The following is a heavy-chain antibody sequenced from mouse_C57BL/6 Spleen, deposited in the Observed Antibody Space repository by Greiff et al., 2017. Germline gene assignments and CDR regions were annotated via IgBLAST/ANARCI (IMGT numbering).Heavy chain of an antibody. V-gene: IGHV1-19*01. CDR1: GYTFTDYY. J-gene: IGHJ2*01. D-gene: IGHD1-1*01. CDR2: INPYNGGT. Sequence: EVQLQQSGPVLVKPGASVKMSCKASGYTFTDYYMNWVKQSHGKSLEWIGVINPYNGGTSYNQKFKGKATLTVDKSSSTAYMELNSLTSEDSAVYYCARGDLDLLLRYFDYWGQGTTLTVSS. CDR3: ARGDLDLLLRYFDY.